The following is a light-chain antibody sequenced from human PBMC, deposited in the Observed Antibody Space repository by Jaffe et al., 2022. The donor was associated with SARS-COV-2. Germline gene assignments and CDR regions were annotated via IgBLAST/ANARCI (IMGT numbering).Light chain of an antibody. CDR3: QQYNNWPPYT. CDR1: QSVSSN. Sequence: EVVMTQSPATLSVSPGERATLSCRASQSVSSNLAWYQQKPGQAPRVLIYGASTRATGIPARFSGSGSGTEFTLTIGSLQAEDFAVYYCQQYNNWPPYTFGQGTKLEIK. CDR2: GAS. J-gene: IGKJ2*01. V-gene: IGKV3-15*01.